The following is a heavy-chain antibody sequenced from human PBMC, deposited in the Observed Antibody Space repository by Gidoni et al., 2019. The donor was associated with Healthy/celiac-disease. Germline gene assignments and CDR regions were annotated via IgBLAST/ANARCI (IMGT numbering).Heavy chain of an antibody. CDR3: ARARRGYSYGVYYYYYYMDV. CDR2: IIPIFGTA. J-gene: IGHJ6*03. V-gene: IGHV1-69*06. Sequence: QVQLVQSGAEVKKPGSSVKVSCKASGGTFSSYAISWVRQAPGQGLGWMGGIIPIFGTANYAQKFQGRVTITAEKSTSTAYMELSSLRSEDTAVYYCARARRGYSYGVYYYYYYMDVWGKGTTVTVSS. CDR1: GGTFSSYA. D-gene: IGHD5-18*01.